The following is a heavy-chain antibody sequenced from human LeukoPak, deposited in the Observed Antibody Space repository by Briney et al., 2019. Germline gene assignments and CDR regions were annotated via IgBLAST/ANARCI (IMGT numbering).Heavy chain of an antibody. CDR2: ISGSGSDT. CDR3: AREQNIRGVIIIVDS. V-gene: IGHV3-23*01. J-gene: IGHJ4*02. Sequence: PGGSLRLSCAASGLTFARNTMTWVRQAPGKGLEWVSSISGSGSDTYYADSVKGRFTISRDNSKNTLYLEVNGLRADDTAVYYCAREQNIRGVIIIVDSWGQGTLVTVSS. CDR1: GLTFARNT. D-gene: IGHD3-10*01.